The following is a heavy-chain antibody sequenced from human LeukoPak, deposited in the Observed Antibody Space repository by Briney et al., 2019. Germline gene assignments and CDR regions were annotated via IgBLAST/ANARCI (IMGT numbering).Heavy chain of an antibody. D-gene: IGHD3-9*01. CDR1: GFTFSSYA. V-gene: IGHV3-23*01. CDR3: AKGPYYDILTGYSDY. J-gene: IGHJ4*02. Sequence: GGSLRLSCAASGFTFSSYAMSWVRQAPGEGLEWVSAISGSGGSTYYADSVKGRFTISRDNSKNTLYLQMNSLRAEDTAVYYCAKGPYYDILTGYSDYWGQGTLVTVSS. CDR2: ISGSGGST.